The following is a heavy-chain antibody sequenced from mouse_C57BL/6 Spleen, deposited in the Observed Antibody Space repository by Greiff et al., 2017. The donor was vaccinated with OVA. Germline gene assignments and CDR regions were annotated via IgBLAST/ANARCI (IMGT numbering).Heavy chain of an antibody. J-gene: IGHJ2*01. CDR1: GYTFTDYE. V-gene: IGHV1-15*01. Sequence: QVQLQQSGAELVRPGASVTLSCKASGYTFTDYEMHWVKQTPVHGLEWIGAIDPETCGTAYNQKFKGKAILTADKSSSTAYMELRSLTSEDSAVYYCTRKGGLYYFDYWGQGTTLTVAS. CDR2: IDPETCGT. CDR3: TRKGGLYYFDY.